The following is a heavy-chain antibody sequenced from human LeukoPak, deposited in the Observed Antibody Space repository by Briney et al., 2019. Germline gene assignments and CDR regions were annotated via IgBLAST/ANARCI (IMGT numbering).Heavy chain of an antibody. D-gene: IGHD3-16*02. V-gene: IGHV1-2*02. CDR3: ARGLEGDYVWGSYRRQH. CDR2: INPNSGGT. Sequence: ASVKVSCKASGYTFTGYYMHWVRQAPGQGLEWMGWINPNSGGTNYAQKFQGRVTMTRDTSNSTAYMELSRLRSDDTAVYYCARGLEGDYVWGSYRRQHWGQGTLVTVS. CDR1: GYTFTGYY. J-gene: IGHJ4*02.